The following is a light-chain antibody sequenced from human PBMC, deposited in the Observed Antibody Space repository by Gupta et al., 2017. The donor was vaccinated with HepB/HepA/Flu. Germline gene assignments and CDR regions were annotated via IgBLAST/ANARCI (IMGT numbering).Light chain of an antibody. CDR3: QEYNYRHT. V-gene: IGKV3-15*01. CDR1: QSIRTT. J-gene: IGKJ4*01. Sequence: DIVLTQSPATLSVSPGERATLSCRASQSIRTTVAWYQQKPGQAPRLLIYDVSTRATGIPARFSGRGSGTEFTLTISRLQSEYFAVYCCQEYNYRHTFGRGTKVEIK. CDR2: DVS.